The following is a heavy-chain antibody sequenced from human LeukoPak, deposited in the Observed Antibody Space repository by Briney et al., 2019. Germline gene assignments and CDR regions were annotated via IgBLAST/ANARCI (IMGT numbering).Heavy chain of an antibody. Sequence: ASVKVSCKASGYTFTGYYMHWVRQAPGQGLEWMGIINPSGGSTSYAQKFQGRVTMTRDMSTSTVYMELSSLRSEDTAVYYCARGRITMIVGPNSDAFDIWGQGTMVTVSS. CDR1: GYTFTGYY. J-gene: IGHJ3*02. CDR2: INPSGGST. V-gene: IGHV1-46*01. D-gene: IGHD3-22*01. CDR3: ARGRITMIVGPNSDAFDI.